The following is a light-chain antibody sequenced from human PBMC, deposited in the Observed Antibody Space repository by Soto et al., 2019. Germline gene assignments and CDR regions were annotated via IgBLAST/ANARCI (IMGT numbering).Light chain of an antibody. CDR1: QSVSSN. Sequence: EIVMTQSPATLSVSPGERATLSCRASQSVSSNLAWYQQKPGQAPRLLIFGASTRATGIPARFSGSGSGTEFNFTISSLQSEDFAVYYCQQYNNWPRTFGQGTKVEIK. J-gene: IGKJ1*01. CDR3: QQYNNWPRT. V-gene: IGKV3-15*01. CDR2: GAS.